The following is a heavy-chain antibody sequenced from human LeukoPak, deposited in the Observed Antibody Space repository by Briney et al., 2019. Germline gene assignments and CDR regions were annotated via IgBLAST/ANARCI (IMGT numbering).Heavy chain of an antibody. V-gene: IGHV3-23*01. D-gene: IGHD3-22*01. J-gene: IGHJ4*02. CDR3: AKDGTMIAVAGKADYYFDY. CDR2: ISGSGGST. Sequence: GGSLRLSCAASGFTFSSYAMSWVRQAPGKGLEWVSAISGSGGSTYYAASVKGRFTISRDNSKNTLYLQMNSLRAEDTAVYYCAKDGTMIAVAGKADYYFDYWGQGTLVTVSS. CDR1: GFTFSSYA.